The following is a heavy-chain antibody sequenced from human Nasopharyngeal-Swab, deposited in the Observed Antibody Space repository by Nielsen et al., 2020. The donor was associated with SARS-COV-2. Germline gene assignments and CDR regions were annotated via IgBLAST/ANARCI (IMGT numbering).Heavy chain of an antibody. CDR2: IYYSGST. D-gene: IGHD3-22*01. J-gene: IGHJ4*02. CDR3: VTFDYYDSS. Sequence: ESLKISCTVSGGSISSSSYYWGWIRQPPGKGLEWIGSIYYSGSTYYNPSLKSRVTISVDTSKNQFSLKLSSVTAADTAVYYCVTFDYYDSSWGQGTLVTVSS. V-gene: IGHV4-39*01. CDR1: GGSISSSSYY.